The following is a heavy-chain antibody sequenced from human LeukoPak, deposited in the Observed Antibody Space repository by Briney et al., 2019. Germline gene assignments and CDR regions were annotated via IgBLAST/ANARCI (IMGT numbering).Heavy chain of an antibody. J-gene: IGHJ4*02. V-gene: IGHV4-59*01. D-gene: IGHD3-22*01. CDR2: IYYSGST. CDR1: GGSFSGYY. CDR3: ARASPDYYDSSGYYGY. Sequence: SETLSLTCAVYGGSFSGYYWSWIRQPPGKGLEWIGYIYYSGSTNYNPSLKSRVTISVDTSKNQFSLKLSSVTAADTAVYYCARASPDYYDSSGYYGYWGQGTLVTVSS.